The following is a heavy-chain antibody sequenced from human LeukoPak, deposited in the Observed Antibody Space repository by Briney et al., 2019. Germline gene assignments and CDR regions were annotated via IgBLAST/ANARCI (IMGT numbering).Heavy chain of an antibody. CDR3: AKASENYDFWSGYYTPY. V-gene: IGHV3-23*01. CDR2: ISGSGGST. D-gene: IGHD3-3*01. Sequence: PGGSLRLSCAASGFTFSSYAMSWVRQAPGKGLEWVSAISGSGGSTYYADSVKGRFTISRDNSKNTLYLQMNSLRAEDTAVYYCAKASENYDFWSGYYTPYWGQGTLVTVSS. CDR1: GFTFSSYA. J-gene: IGHJ4*02.